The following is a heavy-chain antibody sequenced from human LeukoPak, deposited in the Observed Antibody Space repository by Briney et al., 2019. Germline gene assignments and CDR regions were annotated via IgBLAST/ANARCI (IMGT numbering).Heavy chain of an antibody. V-gene: IGHV3-48*04. CDR1: GFTFSSYA. Sequence: PGGSLRLSCAASGFTFSSYAMSWVRQSPGKGLEWISDSSSHGTNVYYADSAKGRFTISRDNAKNSLELQMNSLRAEDTAVYYCAREGIRAGDTFLYYYMDVWGKGTTVTVSS. CDR2: SSSHGTNV. J-gene: IGHJ6*03. CDR3: AREGIRAGDTFLYYYMDV. D-gene: IGHD6-13*01.